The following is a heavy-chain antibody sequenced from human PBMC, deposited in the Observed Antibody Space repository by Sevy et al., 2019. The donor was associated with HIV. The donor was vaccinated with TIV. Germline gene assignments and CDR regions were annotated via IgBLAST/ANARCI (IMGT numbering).Heavy chain of an antibody. J-gene: IGHJ4*01. D-gene: IGHD3-22*01. CDR1: GFTFGDYC. CDR3: ARDRGGYLFDY. Sequence: GGSLRLSCTASGFTFGDYCMSWVRQAPGKGLEWVSIIYRGGSTNYADSVKGRFTISRDNSKNTLYLQMNSLRAEDTAVYYCARDRGGYLFDYWGHGTRVTVSS. CDR2: IYRGGST. V-gene: IGHV3-66*02.